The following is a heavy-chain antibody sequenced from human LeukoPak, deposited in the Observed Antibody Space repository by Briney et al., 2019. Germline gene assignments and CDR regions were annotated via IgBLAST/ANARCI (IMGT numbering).Heavy chain of an antibody. D-gene: IGHD5-24*01. V-gene: IGHV4-34*01. CDR3: ARGLNRDGYNSVAFDI. CDR1: GGSFSGYY. Sequence: SETLSLPFAVYGGSFSGYYWSWIRQPPGKGLEWIGEINHSGSTNYNPSPKSRVTISVDTSKNQFSLKLSSVTAADTAVYYCARGLNRDGYNSVAFDIWGQGTMVTVSS. J-gene: IGHJ3*02. CDR2: INHSGST.